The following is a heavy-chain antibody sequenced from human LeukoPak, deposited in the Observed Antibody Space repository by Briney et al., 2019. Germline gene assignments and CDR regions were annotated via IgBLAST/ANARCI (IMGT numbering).Heavy chain of an antibody. Sequence: SVKVSCKASGGTFSSYAISWVRQAPGQGLEWMGGIIPIFGTANYAQKFQGRVTITADESTSTAYMELSSLRSEDTAVYNCARAAMAGTSPPDYWGQGTLVTVSS. CDR3: ARAAMAGTSPPDY. CDR1: GGTFSSYA. D-gene: IGHD6-19*01. V-gene: IGHV1-69*01. CDR2: IIPIFGTA. J-gene: IGHJ4*02.